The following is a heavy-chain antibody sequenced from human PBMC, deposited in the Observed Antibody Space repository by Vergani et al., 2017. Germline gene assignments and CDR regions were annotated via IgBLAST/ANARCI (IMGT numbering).Heavy chain of an antibody. CDR1: GFTFTSYG. CDR2: ISASGGST. J-gene: IGHJ4*02. D-gene: IGHD3/OR15-3a*01. Sequence: EVQLLESGGGLVQPGGSLRLSCTVPGFTFTSYGISWVRQAPGKGLEWVSGISASGGSTYYTDSVKGRFIIPRDISKHTLYLQMSSLRADDTAVYYCAKDRPRDWETPLFLFDYWGQGTLVAVSS. CDR3: AKDRPRDWETPLFLFDY. V-gene: IGHV3-23*01.